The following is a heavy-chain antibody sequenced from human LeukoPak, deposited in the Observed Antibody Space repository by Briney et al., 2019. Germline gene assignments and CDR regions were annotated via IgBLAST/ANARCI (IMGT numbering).Heavy chain of an antibody. CDR2: ISSSGSTI. D-gene: IGHD2-2*01. Sequence: GGSLRLSCAASGFTFSDYYMSWIRQAPGKGLEWVSYISSSGSTIYYADSVKGRFTISRDNAKNSLYLQMNSLRAEDTAVYYCARDQEPAEEYYYYYMDVWGKGTTVTVSS. J-gene: IGHJ6*03. CDR1: GFTFSDYY. V-gene: IGHV3-11*04. CDR3: ARDQEPAEEYYYYYMDV.